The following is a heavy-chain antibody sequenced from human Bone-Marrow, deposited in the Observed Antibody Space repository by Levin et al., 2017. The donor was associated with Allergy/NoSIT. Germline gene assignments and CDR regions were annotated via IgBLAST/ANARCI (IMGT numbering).Heavy chain of an antibody. CDR1: GFTFSDYY. J-gene: IGHJ4*02. CDR3: ARYDFWNGQFFDY. CDR2: ISTTGSIK. Sequence: LSLTCAASGFTFSDYYMSWIRQAPGKGLEWVSYISTTGSIKNYADSVKGRFTISRDNAKNSVYLQMNSLRAEDTALYYCARYDFWNGQFFDYWGQGTLVIVSS. V-gene: IGHV3-11*01. D-gene: IGHD3-3*01.